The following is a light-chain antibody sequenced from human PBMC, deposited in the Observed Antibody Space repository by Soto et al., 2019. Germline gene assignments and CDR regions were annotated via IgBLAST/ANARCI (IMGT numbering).Light chain of an antibody. CDR2: ECS. V-gene: IGLV2-23*01. CDR1: RSDVGSYNL. CDR3: CSYAGSSTVV. Sequence: QSALTQPASVSGSPGQSITISCTGTRSDVGSYNLVSCYQQHPGKAPKLMIYECSKRPSGVSTRFSGSKSGKTASLTISGLHAEDEAAYYCCSYAGSSTVVFGGGTKLTVL. J-gene: IGLJ2*01.